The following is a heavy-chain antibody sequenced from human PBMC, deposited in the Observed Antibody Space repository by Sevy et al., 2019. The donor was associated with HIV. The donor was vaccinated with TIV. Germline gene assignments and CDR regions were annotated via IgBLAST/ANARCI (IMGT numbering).Heavy chain of an antibody. CDR1: GFTFSNYA. V-gene: IGHV3-23*01. CDR2: ISDSAYNT. J-gene: IGHJ4*02. D-gene: IGHD5-12*01. Sequence: GGSLRLSCAASGFTFSNYAMSWVRQAPGKGLEWVSGISDSAYNTYYADSVKGRFTISRDNSKNSLYLQMNSLRAEDTGVDYCTKDDADTVATSYYFDYWGQGTLVTVSS. CDR3: TKDDADTVATSYYFDY.